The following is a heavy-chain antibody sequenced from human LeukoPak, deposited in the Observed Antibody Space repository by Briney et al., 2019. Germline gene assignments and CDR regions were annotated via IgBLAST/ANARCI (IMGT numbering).Heavy chain of an antibody. CDR1: GFTFNTYS. CDR3: ATAGYYLPDY. D-gene: IGHD3-22*01. J-gene: IGHJ4*02. V-gene: IGHV3-21*01. Sequence: PGGSLRLSCAASGFTFNTYSMNWVRQAPGKGLEWVSSISSSTSYIHYADSGKGRFPISRDNAKNTLYLQMNSLRAEDTAVYYCATAGYYLPDYWGQGTLVTVSS. CDR2: ISSSTSYI.